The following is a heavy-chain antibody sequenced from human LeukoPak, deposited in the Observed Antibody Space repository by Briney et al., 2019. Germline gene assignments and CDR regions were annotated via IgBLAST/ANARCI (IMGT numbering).Heavy chain of an antibody. D-gene: IGHD3-3*01. CDR1: GFTFSDYY. CDR3: TTDQTYGFWSSYYLFEY. V-gene: IGHV3-15*01. Sequence: GGSLRLSCAASGFTFSDYYMNWVRQAPGKGLEWLGRIKPKTDDEATDYAPSVKGRFTFSRDDSASTLFLQMHSLKTEDTAVYYCTTDQTYGFWSSYYLFEYWGQGALVTVSS. CDR2: IKPKTDDEAT. J-gene: IGHJ4*02.